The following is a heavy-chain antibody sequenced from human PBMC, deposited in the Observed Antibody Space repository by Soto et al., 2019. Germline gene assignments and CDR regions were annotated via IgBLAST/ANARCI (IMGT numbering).Heavy chain of an antibody. J-gene: IGHJ4*02. D-gene: IGHD3-22*01. Sequence: QVQLQESGPGLVKPSQTLSLTCTVSGGSISSGDYYWNWIRQPPGKGLERIGYIYYSGSTYYNSSLKRSVTVSVDTSKNQFSLKLSSVPAADTAVYYCARDSYDSSGSSGYSFDYWGQGTLVTVSS. CDR1: GGSISSGDYY. CDR3: ARDSYDSSGSSGYSFDY. CDR2: IYYSGST. V-gene: IGHV4-30-4*01.